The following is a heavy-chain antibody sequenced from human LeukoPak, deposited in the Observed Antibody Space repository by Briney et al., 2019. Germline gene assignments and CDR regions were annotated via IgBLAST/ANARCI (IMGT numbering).Heavy chain of an antibody. CDR3: AKFGRVGIAVAGLDY. D-gene: IGHD6-19*01. V-gene: IGHV3-15*01. Sequence: SGGSLRLSCAASGFTFSNAWMSWVRQAPGKGLEWVGRIKSKTDGGTTDYAAPVKGRFTISRDDSKNTLYLQMNSLRAEDTAVYYCAKFGRVGIAVAGLDYWGQGTLVTVSS. CDR1: GFTFSNAW. CDR2: IKSKTDGGTT. J-gene: IGHJ4*02.